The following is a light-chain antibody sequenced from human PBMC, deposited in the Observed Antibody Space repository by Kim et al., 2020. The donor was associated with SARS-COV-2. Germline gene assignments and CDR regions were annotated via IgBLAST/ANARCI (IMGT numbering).Light chain of an antibody. V-gene: IGKV3-15*01. J-gene: IGKJ1*01. CDR1: QSVSSN. CDR3: QQYNNWWT. CDR2: GAS. Sequence: SVYPGERATHTCRASQSVSSNIAWYQEKPGQAPRLLIYGASTRATGIPARFSGSGSGTEFTLTISSLQSEDFAFYYCQQYNNWWTFGQGTKVDIK.